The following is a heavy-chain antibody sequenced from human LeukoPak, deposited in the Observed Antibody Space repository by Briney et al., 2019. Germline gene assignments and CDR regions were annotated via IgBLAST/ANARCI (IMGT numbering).Heavy chain of an antibody. CDR1: GGTFSSYA. J-gene: IGHJ4*02. CDR3: AKDAEPMVRGAIDY. D-gene: IGHD3-10*01. V-gene: IGHV1-69*06. CDR2: IIPIFGTA. Sequence: SVKVSCKASGGTFSSYAISWVRQAPGQGLEWMGGIIPIFGTANYAQKFQGRVTITADKSTSTAYMELSSLRAEDTALYYCAKDAEPMVRGAIDYWGQGTLVTVSS.